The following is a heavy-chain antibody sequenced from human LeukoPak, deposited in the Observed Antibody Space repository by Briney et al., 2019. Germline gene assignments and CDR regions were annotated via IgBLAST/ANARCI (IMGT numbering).Heavy chain of an antibody. D-gene: IGHD6-25*01. J-gene: IGHJ4*02. CDR2: IKEDGSEK. CDR3: ASGRRLGY. V-gene: IGHV3-7*01. Sequence: GGSLRLSCAASGFTFSNYWMSWVRQASGKGLEWVANIKEDGSEKYYVDSVKGRFTISRDNAKNSLYLQMNSLRAEDTAIYYCASGRRLGYWGQGTQVTVSS. CDR1: GFTFSNYW.